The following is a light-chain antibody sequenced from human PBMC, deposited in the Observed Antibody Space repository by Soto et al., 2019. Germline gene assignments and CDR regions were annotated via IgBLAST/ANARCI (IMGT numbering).Light chain of an antibody. CDR1: SSDVGNYNY. J-gene: IGLJ2*01. CDR3: SSYAGSKTL. CDR2: EVS. Sequence: QSALTQPPSASGSPGQSVTISCTGTSSDVGNYNYVSWYQQHPGKAPKLMIYEVSKRPSGVPDRFSGSKSGNTASLTVSGLQAEDEADYYCSSYAGSKTLFGGGTKPPS. V-gene: IGLV2-8*01.